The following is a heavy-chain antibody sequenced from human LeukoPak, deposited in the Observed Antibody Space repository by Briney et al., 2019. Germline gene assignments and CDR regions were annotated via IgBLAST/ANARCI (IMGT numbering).Heavy chain of an antibody. CDR3: ARTWIQLWSTTYYFDY. D-gene: IGHD5-18*01. CDR1: GYTFTGYY. CDR2: INPNSGGT. V-gene: IGHV1-2*02. J-gene: IGHJ4*02. Sequence: ASVKVSCKTSGYTFTGYYMHWGRQAPGQGLEWMGWINPNSGGTNYAQKFQGRVTMTRDTSISTAYMELSRLRSDDTAVYYCARTWIQLWSTTYYFDYWGQGTLVTVSS.